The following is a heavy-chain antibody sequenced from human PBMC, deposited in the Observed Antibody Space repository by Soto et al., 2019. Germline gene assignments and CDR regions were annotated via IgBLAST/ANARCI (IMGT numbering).Heavy chain of an antibody. J-gene: IGHJ6*02. CDR3: ARTRIAARPDPYYYYYYGMDV. Sequence: GASVKVSCKASGYTFTGYYMHWVRQAPGQGLEWMGWINPNSGGTNYAQKFQGWVTMTRDTSISTAYMELSRLRSDDTAVYYCARTRIAARPDPYYYYYYGMDVWGQGTTVTVSS. D-gene: IGHD6-6*01. V-gene: IGHV1-2*04. CDR1: GYTFTGYY. CDR2: INPNSGGT.